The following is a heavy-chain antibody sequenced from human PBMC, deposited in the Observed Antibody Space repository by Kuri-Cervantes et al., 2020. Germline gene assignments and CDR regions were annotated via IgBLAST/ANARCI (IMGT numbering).Heavy chain of an antibody. CDR1: GFTFSNAW. CDR3: TTFAYYYGSGSRGPYYYYGMDV. V-gene: IGHV3-15*01. D-gene: IGHD3-10*01. Sequence: GGSLRLSCAASGFTFSNAWMSWVRQAPGKGLERVGRIKSKTDGGTTDYAAPVKGRFTISRDDSKDTLYLQMNSLKTEDTAVYYCTTFAYYYGSGSRGPYYYYGMDVWGQGTTVTVSS. J-gene: IGHJ6*02. CDR2: IKSKTDGGTT.